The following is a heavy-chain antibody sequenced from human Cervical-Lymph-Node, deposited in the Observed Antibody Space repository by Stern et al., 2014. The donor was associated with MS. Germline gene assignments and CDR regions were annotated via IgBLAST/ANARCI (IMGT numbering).Heavy chain of an antibody. CDR1: GFSFSNYG. Sequence: VQLEESGGGVVQPGRSLRLSCAASGFSFSNYGFHWVRQAPGKGLEWVAVIWYDGSKKYYADSVKGRFTISRDNSKNTLYLQMKSLRVEDTAIYYCAREAGDGYNKVDYWGQGTLVTVSS. CDR3: AREAGDGYNKVDY. D-gene: IGHD5-24*01. J-gene: IGHJ4*02. V-gene: IGHV3-33*01. CDR2: IWYDGSKK.